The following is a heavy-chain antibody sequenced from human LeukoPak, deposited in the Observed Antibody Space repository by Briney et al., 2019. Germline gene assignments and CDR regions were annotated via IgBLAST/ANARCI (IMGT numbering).Heavy chain of an antibody. CDR3: AREATYYGFWSGYYTARQTYYFDY. D-gene: IGHD3-3*01. CDR1: GGSFSGYY. Sequence: PSETLSLTCAVYGGSFSGYYWSWIRQPPGKGLEWIGEINHSGSTNYNPSLKSRVTISVDTSKNQFSLKLSSVTAADTAVYYCAREATYYGFWSGYYTARQTYYFDYWGQGTLVTVSS. J-gene: IGHJ4*02. CDR2: INHSGST. V-gene: IGHV4-34*01.